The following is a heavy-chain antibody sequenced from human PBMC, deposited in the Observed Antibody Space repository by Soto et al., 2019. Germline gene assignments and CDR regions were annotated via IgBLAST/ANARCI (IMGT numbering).Heavy chain of an antibody. D-gene: IGHD5-18*01. Sequence: PSETLSLTCSVSGDSISTVDYFWAWIRQPPGQTLEYIGYIYKSATTYYNPSFESRVAISLDTSKSQFSLTVTSVTAGDTAVYYCARGSGGIQLWLLRQRDDAFDIWGQGTMVTVSS. CDR3: ARGSGGIQLWLLRQRDDAFDI. J-gene: IGHJ3*02. V-gene: IGHV4-30-4*01. CDR1: GDSISTVDYF. CDR2: IYKSATT.